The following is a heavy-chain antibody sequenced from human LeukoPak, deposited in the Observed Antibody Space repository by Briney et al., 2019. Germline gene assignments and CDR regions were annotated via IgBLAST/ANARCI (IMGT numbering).Heavy chain of an antibody. CDR2: IYYSGST. Sequence: SETLSLTCTVSGGSISSYYWSWIRQPPGKGLEWIGYIYYSGSTNYNPPLKSRVTISVDTSKNQFSLKLSSVTAADTAVYYCARFRSSSFYYYYYMDVWGKGTTVTVSS. J-gene: IGHJ6*03. CDR1: GGSISSYY. D-gene: IGHD6-6*01. CDR3: ARFRSSSFYYYYYMDV. V-gene: IGHV4-59*01.